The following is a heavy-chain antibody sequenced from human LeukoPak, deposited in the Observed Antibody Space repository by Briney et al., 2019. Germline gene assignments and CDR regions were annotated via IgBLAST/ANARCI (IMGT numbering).Heavy chain of an antibody. Sequence: PSETLSLTCTVPGGSISSYYWSWIRQPPGKGLEWIGYIYYSGSTNYNPSLKSRVTISVDTSKNQFSLKLSSVTAADTAVYYCARHSTAMVSVAYWGQGTLVTVSS. J-gene: IGHJ4*02. CDR3: ARHSTAMVSVAY. CDR2: IYYSGST. V-gene: IGHV4-59*08. CDR1: GGSISSYY. D-gene: IGHD5-18*01.